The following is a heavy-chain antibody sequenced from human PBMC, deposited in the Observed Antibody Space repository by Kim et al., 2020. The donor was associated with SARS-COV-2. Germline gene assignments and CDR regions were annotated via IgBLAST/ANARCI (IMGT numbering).Heavy chain of an antibody. V-gene: IGHV1-69*13. J-gene: IGHJ6*01. CDR3: ARGYWTSVGYYYYGMDV. CDR1: GGTFSSYA. D-gene: IGHD1-20*01. Sequence: SVKVSCKASGGTFSSYAISWVRQAPGQGLEWMGGIIPIFGTANYAQKFQGRVTITADESTSTAYMELSSLRSEDTAVYYCARGYWTSVGYYYYGMDVWGRGTSVPVPS. CDR2: IIPIFGTA.